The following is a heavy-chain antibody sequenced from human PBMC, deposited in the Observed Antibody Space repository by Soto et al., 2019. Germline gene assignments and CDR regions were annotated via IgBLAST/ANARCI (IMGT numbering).Heavy chain of an antibody. V-gene: IGHV4-34*01. D-gene: IGHD6-6*01. CDR1: GGSFTAYY. CDR2: INQGGTT. J-gene: IGHJ4*02. Sequence: SETLSLTCAVYGGSFTAYYWAWIRHSPGKGLEWIGEINQGGTTNYNPSLKSRVTISRDTSKNRFSLKVTSVTAADTATYYCARGQAHQLVTFDYWGQGTLVTVSS. CDR3: ARGQAHQLVTFDY.